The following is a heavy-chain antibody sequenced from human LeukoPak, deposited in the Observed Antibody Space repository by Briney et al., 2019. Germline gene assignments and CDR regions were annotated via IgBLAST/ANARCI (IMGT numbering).Heavy chain of an antibody. V-gene: IGHV4-31*03. CDR3: ARFSRGYDFYGMDA. J-gene: IGHJ6*02. CDR1: GGSISSGGYY. Sequence: PSETLSLTCTVSGGSISSGGYYWSWIRQHPGKGLEWIGYIYYSGSTYYNPSLKSRVTISVDTSKNQFSLKLSSVTAADTAVYYCARFSRGYDFYGMDAWGQGTTVTVSS. D-gene: IGHD3-3*01. CDR2: IYYSGST.